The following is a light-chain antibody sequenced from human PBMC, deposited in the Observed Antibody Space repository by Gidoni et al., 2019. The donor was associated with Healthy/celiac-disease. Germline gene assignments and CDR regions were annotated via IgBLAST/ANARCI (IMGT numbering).Light chain of an antibody. V-gene: IGKV1-5*03. Sequence: DIQMTQSPSTLSASVGDRVTITCRASQSISSWLAWYQQKPGKAPKLLIYKASSLESGVPSRFSGSGSGTEFTLTISSLQPDDFATYYCQQYTGTFGQXTKLEIK. CDR2: KAS. CDR1: QSISSW. J-gene: IGKJ2*02. CDR3: QQYTGT.